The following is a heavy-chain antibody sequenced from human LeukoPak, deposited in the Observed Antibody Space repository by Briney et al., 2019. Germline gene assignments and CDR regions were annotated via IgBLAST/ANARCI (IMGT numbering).Heavy chain of an antibody. Sequence: PGGSLRLSCAASGFTFSSYGMHWVRQAPGKGLEWVAVISYDGSNKYYADSVKGRFTISRDNSKNTLYLQMNSLRAEDTAVYYCAKVGGLGGYDERYYFDYWGQGTLVTVSS. CDR3: AKVGGLGGYDERYYFDY. CDR1: GFTFSSYG. V-gene: IGHV3-30*18. J-gene: IGHJ4*02. CDR2: ISYDGSNK. D-gene: IGHD5-12*01.